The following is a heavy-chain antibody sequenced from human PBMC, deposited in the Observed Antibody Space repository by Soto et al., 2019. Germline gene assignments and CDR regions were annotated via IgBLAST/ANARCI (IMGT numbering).Heavy chain of an antibody. CDR3: ARESYSSSSGLNYYYGMDV. CDR2: INHSGST. D-gene: IGHD6-6*01. J-gene: IGHJ6*02. V-gene: IGHV4-34*01. CDR1: GGSFSGYY. Sequence: SETLSLTCAVYGGSFSGYYWSWIRQPPGKGLEWIGEINHSGSTNYNPSLKSRVTISVDTSKNQFSLKLSSVTAADTAVYYCARESYSSSSGLNYYYGMDVWGQGTTVTVSS.